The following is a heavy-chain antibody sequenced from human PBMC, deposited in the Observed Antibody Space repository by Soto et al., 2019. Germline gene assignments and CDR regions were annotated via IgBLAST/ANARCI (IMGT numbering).Heavy chain of an antibody. CDR3: ASLLYSSSWYGDY. V-gene: IGHV3-48*03. CDR2: ISSSGSTI. D-gene: IGHD6-13*01. CDR1: GFTFSSYE. Sequence: GGSLRLSCAASGFTFSSYEMNWVRHAPGKGLEWVSYISSSGSTIYYADSVKGRFTISRDNAKNSLYLQMNSLRAEDTAVYYCASLLYSSSWYGDYWGQGTLVTVSS. J-gene: IGHJ4*02.